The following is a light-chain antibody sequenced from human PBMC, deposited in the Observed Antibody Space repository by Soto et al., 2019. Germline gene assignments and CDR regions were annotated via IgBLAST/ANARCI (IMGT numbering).Light chain of an antibody. J-gene: IGLJ1*01. CDR2: DVS. V-gene: IGLV2-11*01. CDR3: CSYAGRYTYV. Sequence: QSVLTQPRSVSGSPGQSVTISCTGASSDVGGYNYVSWYQQHPGKAPKLMIYDVSKRPSGVPDRFPGSKSGNTASLTISGLQTEDDADYYCCSYAGRYTYVFGTGTKVTVL. CDR1: SSDVGGYNY.